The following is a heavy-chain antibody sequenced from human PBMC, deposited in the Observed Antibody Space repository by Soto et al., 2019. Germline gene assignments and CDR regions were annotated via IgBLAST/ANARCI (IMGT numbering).Heavy chain of an antibody. Sequence: KPSETLSLTCTVSGGSVSSGSYYWSWIRQPPGKGLEWIGYIYYSGSTNYNPSLKSRVTISVDTSKNQFSLKLSSVTAADTAVYYCARDSGYGYSYGCFDYWGQGTLVTVSS. J-gene: IGHJ4*02. D-gene: IGHD5-18*01. CDR1: GGSVSSGSYY. CDR3: ARDSGYGYSYGCFDY. CDR2: IYYSGST. V-gene: IGHV4-61*01.